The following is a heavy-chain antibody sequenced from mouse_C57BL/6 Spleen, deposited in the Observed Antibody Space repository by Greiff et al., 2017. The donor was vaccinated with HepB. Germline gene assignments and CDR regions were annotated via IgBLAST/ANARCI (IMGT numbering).Heavy chain of an antibody. CDR1: GFNIKDDY. CDR3: TTCDDYDDFDY. D-gene: IGHD2-4*01. CDR2: IDPENGDT. V-gene: IGHV14-4*01. Sequence: EVKLVESGAELVRPGASVKLSCTASGFNIKDDYMHWVKQRPEQGLEWIGWIDPENGDTEYASKFQGKATITADTSSNTAYLQLSSLTSEDTAVYYCTTCDDYDDFDYWGQGTTLTVSS. J-gene: IGHJ2*01.